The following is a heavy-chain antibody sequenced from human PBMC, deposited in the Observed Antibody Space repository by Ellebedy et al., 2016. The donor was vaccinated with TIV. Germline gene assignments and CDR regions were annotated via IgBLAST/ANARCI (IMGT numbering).Heavy chain of an antibody. V-gene: IGHV3-30*04. CDR1: GLTFSSFA. D-gene: IGHD6-25*01. J-gene: IGHJ3*02. Sequence: GGSLRLSXAASGLTFSSFAIHWVRQAPGKGLEWVAVISDDGSNKYYIDSVKGRFTISRDNSKNTLYLQMNSLRAEDTAVYYCAKDLRQRLPEIAFDIWGQGTMVTVSS. CDR3: AKDLRQRLPEIAFDI. CDR2: ISDDGSNK.